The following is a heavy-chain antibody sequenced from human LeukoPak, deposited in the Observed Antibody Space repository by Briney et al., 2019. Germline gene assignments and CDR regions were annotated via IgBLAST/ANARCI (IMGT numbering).Heavy chain of an antibody. V-gene: IGHV3-33*01. Sequence: GGSLRLSCAASGFTFSSYGMHWVRQAPGKGLEWVAVIWYDGSNKYYADSVKGRFTISRDNSKNTLYLQMNSLRAEDTAVYYCARDAAAAGRPLNTFDYWGQGTLVTVSS. J-gene: IGHJ4*02. CDR1: GFTFSSYG. CDR2: IWYDGSNK. D-gene: IGHD6-13*01. CDR3: ARDAAAAGRPLNTFDY.